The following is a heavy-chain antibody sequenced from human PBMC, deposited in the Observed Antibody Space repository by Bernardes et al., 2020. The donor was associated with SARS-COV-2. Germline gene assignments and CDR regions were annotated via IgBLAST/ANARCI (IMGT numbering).Heavy chain of an antibody. V-gene: IGHV3-11*01. Sequence: GSLRLSCAASGFIFSDYYMSWFRQPPGKGLEWVSYISSRGSPKYYADSVKGRFTISRDNTKNSLYLQMNSLRAEDTAVYYCARDGYGSAFDYWGQGTLVTVSS. CDR3: ARDGYGSAFDY. CDR1: GFIFSDYY. J-gene: IGHJ4*02. CDR2: ISSRGSPK. D-gene: IGHD3-10*01.